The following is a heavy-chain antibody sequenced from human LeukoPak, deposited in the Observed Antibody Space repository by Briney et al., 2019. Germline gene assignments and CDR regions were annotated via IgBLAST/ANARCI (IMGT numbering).Heavy chain of an antibody. CDR3: ATDTSITAAGNLTY. CDR2: IIPMFDSE. CDR1: GGPFNDYA. V-gene: IGHV1-69*13. J-gene: IGHJ4*02. D-gene: IGHD6-13*01. Sequence: SVKVSCKASGGPFNDYAISWVRQAPGQGLEWMGGIIPMFDSENYAQKFQGRVTITADESTSTAYMELNSLRSEDTAVYFCATDTSITAAGNLTYWGQGTLVTVSS.